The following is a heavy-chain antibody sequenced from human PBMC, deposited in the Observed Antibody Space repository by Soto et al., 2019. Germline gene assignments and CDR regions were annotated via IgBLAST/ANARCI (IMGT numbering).Heavy chain of an antibody. CDR2: ISSGSSYI. V-gene: IGHV3-21*01. Sequence: GGSLRLSCAASGFTFSTYTMNWVRQAPGKGLEWSSSISSGSSYIYYAGSVKGRFTISRDNAKNSLFLQMNSLRADDTAVYYCARDILSGGAYPDSWGQGTKVTVSS. J-gene: IGHJ5*01. CDR1: GFTFSTYT. D-gene: IGHD3-10*01. CDR3: ARDILSGGAYPDS.